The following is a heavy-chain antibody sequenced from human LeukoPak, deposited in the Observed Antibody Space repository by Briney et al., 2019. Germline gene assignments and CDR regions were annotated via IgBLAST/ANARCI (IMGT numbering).Heavy chain of an antibody. CDR3: ARGVGDTMIVDDAFDI. J-gene: IGHJ3*02. D-gene: IGHD3-22*01. CDR2: ISSSGSTI. V-gene: IGHV3-48*03. Sequence: PGGSLRLSCAASGFTFSSYEMNWVRQAPGKGLEWVSYISSSGSTIYYADSVKGRFTISRDNAKNSLYLQMNSLRAEDTAVYYCARGVGDTMIVDDAFDIWGQGTMVTVSS. CDR1: GFTFSSYE.